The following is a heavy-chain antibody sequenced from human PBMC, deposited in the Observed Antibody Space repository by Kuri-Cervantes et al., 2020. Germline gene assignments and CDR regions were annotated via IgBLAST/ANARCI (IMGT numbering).Heavy chain of an antibody. D-gene: IGHD6-13*01. CDR1: GFTFSSYA. V-gene: IGHV3-23*01. J-gene: IGHJ6*03. CDR3: AKDMEDSSSWYPVRHYYYYMDV. Sequence: GESLKISCVAPGFTFSSYAMSWVRHAPGKGLEWVSTISGSGDITYYADSVKGRFTISRDNSKNTLYLQMNSLRAEDTAVYYCAKDMEDSSSWYPVRHYYYYMDVWGKGTTVTVSS. CDR2: ISGSGDIT.